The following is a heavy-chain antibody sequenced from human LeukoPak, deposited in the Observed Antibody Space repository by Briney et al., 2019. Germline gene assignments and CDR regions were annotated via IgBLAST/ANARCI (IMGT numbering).Heavy chain of an antibody. CDR1: GGSFSGYY. CDR3: ARGHDALSFDY. Sequence: SETLSLTCAVYGGSFSGYYWSWIRQPPGKGLEWIGEINHSGSTNYNPSLKSRVTISVDTSKNQFSLKLSSVTAADTAVYYCARGHDALSFDYWGQGTLVTVSS. V-gene: IGHV4-34*01. CDR2: INHSGST. D-gene: IGHD3-16*02. J-gene: IGHJ4*02.